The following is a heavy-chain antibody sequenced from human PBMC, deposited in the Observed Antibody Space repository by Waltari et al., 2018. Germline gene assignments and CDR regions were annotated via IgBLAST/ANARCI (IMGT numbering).Heavy chain of an antibody. J-gene: IGHJ6*02. Sequence: QVQLVQSGAEVKKPGASVKVSCTASGYTFTGYYMHWVQQAPGQGLEGMGWINPNSGGTNYAQKLQGRVTMTRDTSISTAYMELSRLRSDDTAVYYCARDVRGVIIPYYYYGMDVWGQGTTVTVSS. CDR1: GYTFTGYY. CDR3: ARDVRGVIIPYYYYGMDV. D-gene: IGHD3-10*02. CDR2: INPNSGGT. V-gene: IGHV1-2*02.